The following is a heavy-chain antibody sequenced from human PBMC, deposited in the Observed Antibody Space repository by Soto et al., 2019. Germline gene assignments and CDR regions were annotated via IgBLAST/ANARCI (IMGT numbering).Heavy chain of an antibody. D-gene: IGHD3-10*01. CDR2: IYYSGST. J-gene: IGHJ5*02. CDR1: GGSISSYY. Sequence: SETLSLTCTVSGGSISSYYLSWIRQPPGKGLEWIGYIYYSGSTNYNPSLKSRVTISVDTSKNQFSLKLSSVTAADTAVYYCAREEVLLWFGERYNWFDPWGQGTLVTVSS. CDR3: AREEVLLWFGERYNWFDP. V-gene: IGHV4-59*01.